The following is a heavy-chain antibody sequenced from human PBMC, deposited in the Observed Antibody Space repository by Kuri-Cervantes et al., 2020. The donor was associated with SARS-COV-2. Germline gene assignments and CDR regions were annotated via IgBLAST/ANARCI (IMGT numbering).Heavy chain of an antibody. V-gene: IGHV4-59*01. CDR2: VYYDETT. CDR1: GGSINSYY. Sequence: GSLRLSCSVSGGSINSYYWSWVRQAPGKGLEWLGHVYYDETTNYNPSLKRRATISLATSKSQFFLQLDSVTPADTAVYSCARASTSFDDWGQGTPVTVSS. CDR3: ARASTSFDD. J-gene: IGHJ4*02. D-gene: IGHD4-11*01.